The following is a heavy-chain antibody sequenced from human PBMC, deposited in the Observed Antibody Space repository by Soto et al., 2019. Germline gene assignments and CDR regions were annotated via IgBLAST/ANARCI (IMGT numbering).Heavy chain of an antibody. J-gene: IGHJ6*04. Sequence: GESLKISCKASGYIFSTYWIGWVRQKPGKGLEWMGIIYPGDSDSRYSPSFQGQVTISADKSTTSVYLQWSSLKASDTATYYCGRRNYDFYAFDVWGKGTTVTVSS. CDR3: GRRNYDFYAFDV. CDR1: GYIFSTYW. V-gene: IGHV5-51*01. CDR2: IYPGDSDS. D-gene: IGHD3-3*01.